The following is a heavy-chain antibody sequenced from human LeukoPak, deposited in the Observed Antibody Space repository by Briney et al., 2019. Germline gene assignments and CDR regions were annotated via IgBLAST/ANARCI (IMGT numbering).Heavy chain of an antibody. Sequence: GGSLRLSCVASRFTFSTYWMNWVRQAPGKGLEWVANLNQDGSEKYYVDSVKGRFTISRDNAKNSLYLQMNSLRAEDTAVYYCASLGIWGQGTMVTVSS. D-gene: IGHD3-16*01. CDR2: LNQDGSEK. V-gene: IGHV3-7*01. J-gene: IGHJ3*02. CDR3: ASLGI. CDR1: RFTFSTYW.